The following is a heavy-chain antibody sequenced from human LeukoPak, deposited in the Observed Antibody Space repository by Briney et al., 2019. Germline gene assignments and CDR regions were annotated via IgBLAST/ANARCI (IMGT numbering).Heavy chain of an antibody. V-gene: IGHV5-51*01. J-gene: IGHJ5*02. CDR1: GYSFTSYW. CDR3: ARVYDILTGSPYNWFDP. D-gene: IGHD3-9*01. Sequence: GESLKISCKGSGYSFTSYWIGWVRQMPGKGLEWMGIIYSGDSDTRYSPSFQGQVTISADKSISTAYLQWSSLKASDTAMYYCARVYDILTGSPYNWFDPWGQGTLVTVSS. CDR2: IYSGDSDT.